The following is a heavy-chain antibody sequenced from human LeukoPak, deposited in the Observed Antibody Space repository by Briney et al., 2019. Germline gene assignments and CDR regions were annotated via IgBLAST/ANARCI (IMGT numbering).Heavy chain of an antibody. J-gene: IGHJ5*02. Sequence: PGGSLRLSCAASGSTFSSYSMNWVRQAPGKGLEWVSSISSSSSYIYYADSVKGRFTISRDNAKNSLYLQMNSLRAEDTAVYYCARDPDSSGSLSWFDPWGQGTLVTVSS. D-gene: IGHD3-22*01. CDR2: ISSSSSYI. CDR3: ARDPDSSGSLSWFDP. CDR1: GSTFSSYS. V-gene: IGHV3-21*01.